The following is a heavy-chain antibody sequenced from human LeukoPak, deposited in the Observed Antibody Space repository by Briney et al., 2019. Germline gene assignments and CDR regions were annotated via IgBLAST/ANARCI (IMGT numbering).Heavy chain of an antibody. V-gene: IGHV3-30*02. D-gene: IGHD3-22*01. J-gene: IGHJ4*02. CDR2: IRYDGSNK. Sequence: GGSLRLSCAASGFTFSSYGMHGVRQAPGRGREGVAFIRYDGSNKYYADSVKGRFTISRDNSKTRLYLQMTRLRAEDTAVYYCAKEGRWLYCYDSSGYYPLGYWGQGTLVTVSS. CDR1: GFTFSSYG. CDR3: AKEGRWLYCYDSSGYYPLGY.